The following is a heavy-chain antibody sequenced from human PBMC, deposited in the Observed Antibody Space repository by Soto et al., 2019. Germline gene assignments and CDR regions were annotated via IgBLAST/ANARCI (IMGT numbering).Heavy chain of an antibody. Sequence: QVQLQESGPGLVKPSETLSLTCTVSGGSISSYYWSWIRQPPGKGLEWIGYIYYSGSTNYNPSLKRRVTISVDASKNQFSLKLSSVTAADTAVYYCARHSWGERYFDYWGQGTLVTVSS. J-gene: IGHJ4*02. CDR3: ARHSWGERYFDY. V-gene: IGHV4-59*08. CDR2: IYYSGST. D-gene: IGHD3-16*01. CDR1: GGSISSYY.